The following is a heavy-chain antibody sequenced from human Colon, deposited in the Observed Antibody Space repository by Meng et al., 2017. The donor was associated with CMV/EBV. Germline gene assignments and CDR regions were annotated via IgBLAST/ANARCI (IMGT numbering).Heavy chain of an antibody. V-gene: IGHV3-64*02. D-gene: IGHD2-2*01. CDR3: ARGGRGHIVVVPANTYGMDV. CDR1: GFTFSSYA. J-gene: IGHJ6*02. CDR2: ISNNGGST. Sequence: GESLKISCAASGFTFSSYAMHWVRQAPGKGLEYVSAISNNGGSTYYADSVKGRFTISRDNSKNTLYLQMGSLRAEDMAVYYCARGGRGHIVVVPANTYGMDVWGQGTTVTVSS.